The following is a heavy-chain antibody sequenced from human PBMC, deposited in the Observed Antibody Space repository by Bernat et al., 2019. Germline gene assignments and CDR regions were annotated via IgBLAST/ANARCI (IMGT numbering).Heavy chain of an antibody. Sequence: EVQLLESGGGLVQPGGSLRLSCAASGFTFSSYAMSGVRQAPGKGLEWVSAISGSGGSTYYADTVKGRFTISRDNSKNTLYLQMNSLRAEDTAVYYCAIGPLLSQQDGDYWGQGTLVTVSS. J-gene: IGHJ4*02. CDR3: AIGPLLSQQDGDY. CDR2: ISGSGGST. CDR1: GFTFSSYA. D-gene: IGHD2-21*02. V-gene: IGHV3-23*01.